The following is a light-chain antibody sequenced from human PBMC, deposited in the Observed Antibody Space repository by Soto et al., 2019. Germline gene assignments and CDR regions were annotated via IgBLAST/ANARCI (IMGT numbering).Light chain of an antibody. J-gene: IGLJ1*01. CDR3: QSSDRTLSARYV. V-gene: IGLV1-40*01. Sequence: QSVLTQPPSVSGAPGQRVTISCTGSSCDVGANYYVHWYQHRPGKAPKLIIFDNSNRPSGVPDRFSGSKSGTTASLAISGLHDADEGAYYCQSSDRTLSARYVFGTGTKVTVL. CDR1: SCDVGANYY. CDR2: DNS.